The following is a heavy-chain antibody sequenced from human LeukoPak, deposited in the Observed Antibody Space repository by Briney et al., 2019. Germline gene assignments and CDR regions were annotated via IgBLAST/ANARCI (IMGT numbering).Heavy chain of an antibody. Sequence: QPGGSLRLSCAASGFTFSSYAMSWVRQAPGKGLEWASAINGSGDSTYYADSVKGRFTISRDNSKNTLYLQMNSLRGEDTAVYYCATDSIKYHSGSYYPLDFWGQGTLVTVSA. CDR2: INGSGDST. CDR3: ATDSIKYHSGSYYPLDF. CDR1: GFTFSSYA. J-gene: IGHJ4*02. V-gene: IGHV3-23*01. D-gene: IGHD3-10*01.